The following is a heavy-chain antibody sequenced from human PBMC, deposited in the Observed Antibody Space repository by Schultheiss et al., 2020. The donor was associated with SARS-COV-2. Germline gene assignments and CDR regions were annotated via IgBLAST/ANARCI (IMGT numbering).Heavy chain of an antibody. CDR3: ASQSPWVVQYSSSPQRFDP. CDR1: GGTFSSYA. CDR2: IIPILGIA. J-gene: IGHJ5*02. V-gene: IGHV1-69*04. Sequence: SVKVSCKASGGTFSSYAISWVRQAPGQGLEWMGRIIPILGIANYAQKFQGRVTMTRDTSTSTVYMELSSLRSEDTAVYYCASQSPWVVQYSSSPQRFDPWGQGTLVTVSS. D-gene: IGHD6-6*01.